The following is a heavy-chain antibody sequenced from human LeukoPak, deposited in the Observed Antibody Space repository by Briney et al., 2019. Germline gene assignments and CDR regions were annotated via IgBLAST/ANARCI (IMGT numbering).Heavy chain of an antibody. CDR2: VYYDGNT. V-gene: IGHV4-59*12. CDR1: GGSISTDY. D-gene: IGHD5-18*01. J-gene: IGHJ4*02. CDR3: ARDEGYGLWYFDY. Sequence: SETLSLTCTLSGGSISTDYWNWIRQSPGKGLEWIGYVYYDGNTNENPSLKSRVRISVDRPKNQFSLKLSSVTAADTAVYYCARDEGYGLWYFDYWGQGTLVTVSS.